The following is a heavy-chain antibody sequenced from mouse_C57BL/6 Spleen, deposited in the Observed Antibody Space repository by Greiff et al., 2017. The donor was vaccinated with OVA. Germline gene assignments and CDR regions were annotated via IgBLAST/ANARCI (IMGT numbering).Heavy chain of an antibody. D-gene: IGHD4-1*01. J-gene: IGHJ2*01. V-gene: IGHV1-82*01. Sequence: QVQLQQSGPELVKPGASVKISCKASGYAFSSSWMNWVKQRPGKGLEWIGRIYPGDGDTNYNGKFKGKATLTADKSSSTAYMQLSSLTSEDSAVYFCARSGTGTDFDYWGQGTTLTVSS. CDR1: GYAFSSSW. CDR2: IYPGDGDT. CDR3: ARSGTGTDFDY.